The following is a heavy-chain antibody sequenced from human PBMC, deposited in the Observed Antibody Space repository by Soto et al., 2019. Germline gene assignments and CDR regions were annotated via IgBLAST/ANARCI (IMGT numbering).Heavy chain of an antibody. D-gene: IGHD2-21*02. CDR2: INPKSGAT. J-gene: IGHJ6*02. CDR3: VYYCAKSNYGGDDYFQYGLAV. Sequence: QVQLVQSGAEVKKPGASLKVSCKASGYRFTGYGLHWVRQAPGQGLQWMGWINPKSGATDNAQKCQGRVTMTREMSTNTAYLELSGLRSDDTADDTAVYYCAKSNYGGDDYFQYGLAVWGQGSTVTVSS. CDR1: GYRFTGYG. V-gene: IGHV1-2*02.